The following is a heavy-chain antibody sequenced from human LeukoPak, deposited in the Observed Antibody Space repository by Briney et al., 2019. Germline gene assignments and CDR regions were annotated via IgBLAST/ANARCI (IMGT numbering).Heavy chain of an antibody. CDR2: INPNSGGT. Sequence: ASVKVSCKASGYTFTGYSMHWVRQAPGRGLEWMGWINPNSGGTNYAQNFQGRVTMTRDTSISTAYMELSRLTSDDTAVYYCARGYCTGGSCSGAWFDPWGQGTLVTVSS. J-gene: IGHJ5*02. CDR3: ARGYCTGGSCSGAWFDP. CDR1: GYTFTGYS. D-gene: IGHD2-15*01. V-gene: IGHV1-2*02.